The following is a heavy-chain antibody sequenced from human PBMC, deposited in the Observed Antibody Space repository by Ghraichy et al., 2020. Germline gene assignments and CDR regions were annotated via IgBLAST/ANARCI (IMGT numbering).Heavy chain of an antibody. J-gene: IGHJ4*02. CDR2: ISYDGSNK. D-gene: IGHD6-25*01. Sequence: GGSLRLSCAASGFTFSSYAMHWVHQAPGKGLEWVAVISYDGSNKYYADSVKGRFTISRDNSKNTLYLQINSLRTEDTAVYYCARGRGFTATSPTDYWGQGTLVTVSS. CDR3: ARGRGFTATSPTDY. V-gene: IGHV3-30*04. CDR1: GFTFSSYA.